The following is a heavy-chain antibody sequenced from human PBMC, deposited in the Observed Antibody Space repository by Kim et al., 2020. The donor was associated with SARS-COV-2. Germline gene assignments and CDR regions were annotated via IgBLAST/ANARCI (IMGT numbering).Heavy chain of an antibody. D-gene: IGHD6-13*01. J-gene: IGHJ6*02. CDR1: GFTFSSYW. Sequence: GGSLRLSCAASGFTFSSYWMHWVRQAPGKGLVWVSRINSDGSSTSYADSVKGRFTISRDNAKNTLYLQMNSLRAEDTAVYYCARVSSSPRYYYYYGMDVWGQGTTVTVSS. V-gene: IGHV3-74*01. CDR2: INSDGSST. CDR3: ARVSSSPRYYYYYGMDV.